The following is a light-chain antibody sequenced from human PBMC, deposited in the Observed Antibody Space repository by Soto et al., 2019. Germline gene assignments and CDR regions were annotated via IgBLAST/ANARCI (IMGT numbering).Light chain of an antibody. V-gene: IGKV1-5*01. J-gene: IGKJ1*01. CDR1: QSITNW. Sequence: DILLTQSPSTLSASVGDRVTITCRASQSITNWLAWYQQKPGEAPKLLIYDASTLDSGVPSRFSGSGSGTEFTLTISSLQPDDFATYYCQQYKSYSQTFGQGTKVEIK. CDR3: QQYKSYSQT. CDR2: DAS.